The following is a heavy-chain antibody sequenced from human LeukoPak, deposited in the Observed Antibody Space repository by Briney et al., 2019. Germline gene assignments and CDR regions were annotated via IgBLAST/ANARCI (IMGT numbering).Heavy chain of an antibody. D-gene: IGHD1-26*01. V-gene: IGHV3-23*01. CDR2: ISGSDGST. J-gene: IGHJ4*02. CDR1: GFTFSSYA. CDR3: AKDLGGATYFDC. Sequence: GGSLRLSCAASGFTFSSYAMSWVRQAPGKGLEWVSAISGSDGSTYYADSVKGRFTISRDNSKNTLYLQMNSLRAEDTAVYYCAKDLGGATYFDCWGQGTLVTVSS.